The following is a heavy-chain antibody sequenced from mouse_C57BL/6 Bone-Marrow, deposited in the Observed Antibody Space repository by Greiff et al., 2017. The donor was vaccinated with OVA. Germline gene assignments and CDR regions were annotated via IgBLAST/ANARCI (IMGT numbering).Heavy chain of an antibody. Sequence: VQLQQSGPELVKPGASVKISCKASGYSFTGYYMNWVKQSPEKSLEWIGEINPSTGGTTYNQKFKAKATLTVDKSSSTAYMQLKSLTSEDSAVYYCAGVTRFADWGQGTLVTVSA. V-gene: IGHV1-42*01. CDR1: GYSFTGYY. J-gene: IGHJ3*01. CDR3: AGVTRFAD. D-gene: IGHD2-3*01. CDR2: INPSTGGT.